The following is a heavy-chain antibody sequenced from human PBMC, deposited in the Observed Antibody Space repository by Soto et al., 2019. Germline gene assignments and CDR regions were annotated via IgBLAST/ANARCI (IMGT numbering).Heavy chain of an antibody. D-gene: IGHD6-19*01. CDR3: AKEPYIAVAAPRGGAFDI. CDR2: ISYDGNNK. J-gene: IGHJ3*02. V-gene: IGHV3-30*18. Sequence: GGSLRLSCAASEFTFSNYAMHWVRQPPGKGLQWLAVISYDGNNKYYADSVKGRFTISRDNSKNTLYLQMNSLRAEDTAVYYCAKEPYIAVAAPRGGAFDIWGQGTMVTVSS. CDR1: EFTFSNYA.